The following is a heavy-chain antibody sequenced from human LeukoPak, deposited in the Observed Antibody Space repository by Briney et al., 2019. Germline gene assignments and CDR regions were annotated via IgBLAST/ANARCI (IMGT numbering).Heavy chain of an antibody. D-gene: IGHD2-21*01. CDR1: GFTFSSYA. J-gene: IGHJ6*03. CDR2: ISGSGGST. Sequence: PGGSLRLSCAASGFTFSSYAMSWVRQAPGKGLEWVSAISGSGGSTYYADSVKGRFTISRDNSKNTLYLQMNSLRAEDTAVYYCAVAPRSDYYYMDVWGKGTTVTVSS. CDR3: AVAPRSDYYYMDV. V-gene: IGHV3-23*01.